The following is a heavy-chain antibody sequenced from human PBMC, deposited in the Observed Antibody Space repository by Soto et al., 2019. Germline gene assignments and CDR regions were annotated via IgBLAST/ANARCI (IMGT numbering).Heavy chain of an antibody. V-gene: IGHV3-74*01. Sequence: GGSLRLSCAASGFIFKMYWMPWVRQSPGKGLVWISRIYNDGTYSDYADSVRGRFTISRDNVNDTLYLQMNNLRAEDSGLYYCTRGPRPISTGTGASWGQGTQVTVSS. CDR1: GFIFKMYW. D-gene: IGHD3-10*01. CDR2: IYNDGTYS. J-gene: IGHJ1*01. CDR3: TRGPRPISTGTGAS.